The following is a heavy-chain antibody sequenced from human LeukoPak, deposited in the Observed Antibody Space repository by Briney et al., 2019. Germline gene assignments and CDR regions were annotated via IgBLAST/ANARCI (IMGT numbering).Heavy chain of an antibody. V-gene: IGHV3-23*01. Sequence: AGSLRLSCAASGVTFSSYAMSWVRQAPGKGLEWVSDISGSGGSTYYAHSANGRFTISRDNSKNTLYLQTNSLRGEDTAVDYWARGYCGSASCYGPYFDYWGQGTLVTVSS. CDR1: GVTFSSYA. CDR2: ISGSGGST. CDR3: ARGYCGSASCYGPYFDY. J-gene: IGHJ4*02. D-gene: IGHD2-2*01.